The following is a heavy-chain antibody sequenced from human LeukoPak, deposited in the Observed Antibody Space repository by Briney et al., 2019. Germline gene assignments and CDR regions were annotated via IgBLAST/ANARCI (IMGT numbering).Heavy chain of an antibody. J-gene: IGHJ5*02. CDR3: ARDSPYSSFYGPTYNWFDP. D-gene: IGHD6-6*01. CDR1: GGSFSGYY. CDR2: INHSGST. Sequence: PSETLSLTCAVYGGSFSGYYWSWIRQPPGKGLEWIGEINHSGSTNYNPSLKSRVTISVDTSKNQFSLKLSSVTAADTAVYYCARDSPYSSFYGPTYNWFDPWGQGTLVTVSS. V-gene: IGHV4-34*01.